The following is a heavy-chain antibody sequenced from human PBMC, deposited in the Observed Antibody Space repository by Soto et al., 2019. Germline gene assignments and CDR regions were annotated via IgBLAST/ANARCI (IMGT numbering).Heavy chain of an antibody. CDR2: FDPEDGET. Sequence: QVQLVQSGAEVKKPGASVKVSCKVSGYTLTELSMHWVRQAPGKGLEWMGGFDPEDGETIYAQKFQGRVTMTEDTSTYTAYMELSSVRSEDTAVYYCATGKRGFIWIGVAGTGQYWGQGTLVTVSS. J-gene: IGHJ4*02. CDR1: GYTLTELS. D-gene: IGHD3-10*01. V-gene: IGHV1-24*01. CDR3: ATGKRGFIWIGVAGTGQY.